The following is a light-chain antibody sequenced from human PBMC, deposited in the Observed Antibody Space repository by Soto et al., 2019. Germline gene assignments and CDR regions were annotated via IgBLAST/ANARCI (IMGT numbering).Light chain of an antibody. CDR1: SSDVGAYNF. V-gene: IGLV2-14*01. CDR3: SSYSSTSTPWV. Sequence: QSALTQPASVSGSPGQSITIFCTGTSSDVGAYNFVSWYRHHPGRAPQVMIYEVTNRPSGVSSRFSGSKSGNTASLTISGLQPEDEGDYYCSSYSSTSTPWVFGGGTKVTVL. CDR2: EVT. J-gene: IGLJ3*02.